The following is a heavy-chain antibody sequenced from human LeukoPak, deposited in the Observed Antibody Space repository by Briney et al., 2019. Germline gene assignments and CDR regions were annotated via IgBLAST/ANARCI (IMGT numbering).Heavy chain of an antibody. CDR2: IYHSGST. V-gene: IGHV4-4*07. J-gene: IGHJ5*02. D-gene: IGHD3-10*01. CDR1: GGSISNYY. CDR3: ARPHYYGSGSYYNRNWFDP. Sequence: SETLSLTCTVSGGSISNYYWSWIRQPAGKGLEWIGSIYHSGSTYYNPSLKSRVTISVDTSKNQFSLKLSSVTAADTAVYYCARPHYYGSGSYYNRNWFDPWGQGTLVTVSS.